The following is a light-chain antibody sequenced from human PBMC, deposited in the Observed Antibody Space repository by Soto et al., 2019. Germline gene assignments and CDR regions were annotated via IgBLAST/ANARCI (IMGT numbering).Light chain of an antibody. Sequence: EIVMTQSPATLSVSPGERATLSCRASQSVSSNLAWYQQKPGQAPRLLIYGASTRATGIPARFSGSGSATEFTLTISSLQSEDFAVYHCQQRSIWPLTFGGGTRVE. CDR2: GAS. CDR3: QQRSIWPLT. V-gene: IGKV3-15*01. CDR1: QSVSSN. J-gene: IGKJ4*01.